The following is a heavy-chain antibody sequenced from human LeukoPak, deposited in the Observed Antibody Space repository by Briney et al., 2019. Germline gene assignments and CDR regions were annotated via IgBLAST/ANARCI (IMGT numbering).Heavy chain of an antibody. CDR3: ARAFDVVAALPFDY. Sequence: RISCKGSEYSFTNNWISWVRQAPGQGLEWMGGIIPIFGTANYAQKFQGRVTITADESTSTAYMELSSLRSEDTAVYYCARAFDVVAALPFDYWGQGTLVTVSS. CDR1: EYSFTNNW. J-gene: IGHJ4*02. V-gene: IGHV1-69*01. D-gene: IGHD2-21*01. CDR2: IIPIFGTA.